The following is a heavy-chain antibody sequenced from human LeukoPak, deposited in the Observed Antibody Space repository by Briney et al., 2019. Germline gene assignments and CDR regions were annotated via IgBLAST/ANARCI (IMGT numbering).Heavy chain of an antibody. J-gene: IGHJ4*02. CDR3: ARSQRRLGGFDY. Sequence: GASVKVSCKASGGTFGSYAISWVRQAPGQGLEWMGGIIPIFGTANYAQKFQGRVTITADESTSTAYMELSSLRSEDTAVYYCARSQRRLGGFDYWGQGTLVTVSS. V-gene: IGHV1-69*13. CDR2: IIPIFGTA. CDR1: GGTFGSYA. D-gene: IGHD3-3*01.